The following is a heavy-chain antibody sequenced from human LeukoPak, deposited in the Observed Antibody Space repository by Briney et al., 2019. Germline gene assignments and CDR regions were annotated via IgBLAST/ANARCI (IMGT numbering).Heavy chain of an antibody. CDR1: GGSISSSSYY. D-gene: IGHD3-9*01. CDR2: IYYSGST. V-gene: IGHV4-39*01. CDR3: ASQEKRYFDDY. J-gene: IGHJ4*02. Sequence: PSETLSLTCTVSGGSISSSSYYWGWIRQPPGKGLEWIGSIYYSGSTYYNPSLKSRVTISVDTSKNQFSLKLSSVTAADTAVYYCASQEKRYFDDYWGQGTLVTVSS.